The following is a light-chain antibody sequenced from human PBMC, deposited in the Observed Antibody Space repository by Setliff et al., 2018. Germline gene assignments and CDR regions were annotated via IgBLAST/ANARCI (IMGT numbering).Light chain of an antibody. J-gene: IGLJ1*01. CDR3: CSYAGYSYV. CDR2: NVN. V-gene: IGLV2-11*01. Sequence: QSALTQPASVSGSPGQSIAISCTGTSSDVGAYDYVSWYQQHPDRAPKLIIYNVNKRPSGVPDRFSASRSGNTASLTISGLQPEDESDYYCCSYAGYSYVFGTGTKVTVL. CDR1: SSDVGAYDY.